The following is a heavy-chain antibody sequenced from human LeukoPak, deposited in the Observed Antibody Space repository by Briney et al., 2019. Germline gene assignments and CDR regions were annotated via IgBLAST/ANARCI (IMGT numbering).Heavy chain of an antibody. CDR3: ARGSITMPAAPFDY. V-gene: IGHV4-34*01. CDR2: INHRGST. J-gene: IGHJ4*02. Sequence: SETLSLTSSLYGVSVSGYYWTWIRQSPGEGLEWIGEINHRGSTNYNPPLKSRVTMSLDTFKTEFSLRLTAVTAADTAVYYCARGSITMPAAPFDYWGQGSLVTVSS. CDR1: GVSVSGYY. D-gene: IGHD3-10*01.